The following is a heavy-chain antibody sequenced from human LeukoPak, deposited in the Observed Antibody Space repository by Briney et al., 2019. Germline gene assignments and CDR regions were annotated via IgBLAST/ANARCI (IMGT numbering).Heavy chain of an antibody. CDR2: IYYSESTS. CDR3: TRAPYCSSTSCYEGGAY. D-gene: IGHD2-2*01. CDR1: GGSIRSSSHF. J-gene: IGHJ4*02. V-gene: IGHV4-39*07. Sequence: SETLSLTCTVSGGSIRSSSHFWGWIRQPPGKGLEWIGSIYYSESTSYYNPSLKSRVAISVDTSKNQFSLKLSSVTAADTAVYYCTRAPYCSSTSCYEGGAYWGQGTLVTVSS.